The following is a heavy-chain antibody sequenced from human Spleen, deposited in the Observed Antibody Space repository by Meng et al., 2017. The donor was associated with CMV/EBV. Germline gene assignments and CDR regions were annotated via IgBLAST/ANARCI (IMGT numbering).Heavy chain of an antibody. CDR1: GGSISSSSYY. Sequence: SETLSLTCTVSGGSISSSSYYWGWIRQPPGKGLEWIGSIYYSVSTNYNPSLKSRVTISVDTSKNQFSLKLTSVTAADTAVYYCARDCSSTSCYSNYYGMDVWGQGTTVTVSS. D-gene: IGHD2-2*01. CDR3: ARDCSSTSCYSNYYGMDV. CDR2: IYYSVST. J-gene: IGHJ6*02. V-gene: IGHV4-39*07.